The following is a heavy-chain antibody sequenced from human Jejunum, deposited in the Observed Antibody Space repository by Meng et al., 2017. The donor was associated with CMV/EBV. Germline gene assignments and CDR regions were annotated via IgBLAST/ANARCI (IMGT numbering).Heavy chain of an antibody. CDR1: GFTFSNYG. J-gene: IGHJ4*02. Sequence: QVQPVESGGGVVQPGGSLRLSCAASGFTFSNYGIHWVRQAPGKGLEWVAFIEHDGSNKYYADSVKGRFTISRDNSKNTLYLQMNSLRVEDTAVYYCAKDVGYWGQGTLVTVSS. CDR2: IEHDGSNK. D-gene: IGHD1-26*01. CDR3: AKDVGY. V-gene: IGHV3-30*02.